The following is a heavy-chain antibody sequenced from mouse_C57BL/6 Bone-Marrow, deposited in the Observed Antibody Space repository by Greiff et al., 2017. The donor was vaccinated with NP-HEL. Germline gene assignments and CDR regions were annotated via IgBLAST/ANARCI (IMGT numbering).Heavy chain of an antibody. CDR1: GYTFTSYW. D-gene: IGHD1-1*01. V-gene: IGHV1-55*01. CDR3: ARRPVTTVVAYYAMDY. Sequence: VQLQQPGAELVKPGASVKMSCKASGYTFTSYWITWVKQRPGQGLEWIGDIYPGSGSTNYNEKFKSKATLTVDTSSSTAYMQLSSLTSEDSAVYYCARRPVTTVVAYYAMDYWGQGTSVTVSS. CDR2: IYPGSGST. J-gene: IGHJ4*01.